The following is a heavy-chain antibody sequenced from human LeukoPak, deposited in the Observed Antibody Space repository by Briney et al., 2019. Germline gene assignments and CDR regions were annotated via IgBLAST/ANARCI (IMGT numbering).Heavy chain of an antibody. CDR2: ANSGGA. Sequence: PSETLSLTCAVSGYSISIGYHWGWLRQPPGKGLEWIASANSGGASYNPSLKSRATISLDTSNNQFSLELRSVTAADTAVHYCARDLGSGGNSDYWGQGTLVTVSS. CDR3: ARDLGSGGNSDY. J-gene: IGHJ4*02. V-gene: IGHV4-38-2*02. D-gene: IGHD4-23*01. CDR1: GYSISIGYH.